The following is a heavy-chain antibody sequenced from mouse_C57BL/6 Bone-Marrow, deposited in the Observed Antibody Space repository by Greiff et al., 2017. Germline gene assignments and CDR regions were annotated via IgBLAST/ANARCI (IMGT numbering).Heavy chain of an antibody. V-gene: IGHV3-6*01. CDR3: SRDLYYGYWYFDV. CDR1: GYSITSGYY. Sequence: EVQLQESGPGLVKPSQSLSLTCSVTGYSITSGYYWNWIRQFPGNKLEWMGYISYDGSNNYNPSLKNRISITRDTSKNQFFLKLNSVTTEDTATYYCSRDLYYGYWYFDVWGTGTTVTVSS. D-gene: IGHD2-1*01. J-gene: IGHJ1*03. CDR2: ISYDGSN.